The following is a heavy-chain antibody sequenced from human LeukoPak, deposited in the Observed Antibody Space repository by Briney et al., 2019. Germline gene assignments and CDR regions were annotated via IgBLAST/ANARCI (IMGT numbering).Heavy chain of an antibody. V-gene: IGHV1-46*01. D-gene: IGHD3-16*02. CDR2: IDSGGGST. CDR3: AREGGSYRPLDY. CDR1: GYTFTSYY. J-gene: IGHJ4*02. Sequence: ASVKVSCKGSGYTFTSYYMHWVRQAPGQGLEWMGKIDSGGGSTTYAQKFQGRVIMTRDTSTATVYMDLSSLTSEDTAVYYCAREGGSYRPLDYSGQGTLVTVSS.